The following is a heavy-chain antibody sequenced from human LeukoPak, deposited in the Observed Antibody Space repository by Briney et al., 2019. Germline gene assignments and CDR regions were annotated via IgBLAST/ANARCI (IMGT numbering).Heavy chain of an antibody. V-gene: IGHV4-39*07. Sequence: SETLSLTCTVSGGSISSSSYYWGWIRQPPGKGLEWIGSIYYSGSTYYNPSLKSRVTISVDTSKNQFSLKLSSVTAADTAVYYRAREKNSGYHLDYWGQGTLVTVSS. CDR3: AREKNSGYHLDY. D-gene: IGHD3-22*01. J-gene: IGHJ4*02. CDR1: GGSISSSSYY. CDR2: IYYSGST.